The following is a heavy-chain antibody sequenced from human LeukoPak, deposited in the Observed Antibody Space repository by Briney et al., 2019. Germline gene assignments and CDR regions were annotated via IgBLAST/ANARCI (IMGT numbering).Heavy chain of an antibody. CDR1: GFSFSSYN. V-gene: IGHV3-21*04. CDR3: ATNGGGDSGYGNFDY. CDR2: ITTSSTYT. D-gene: IGHD5-12*01. Sequence: AGGSLRLSCEASGFSFSSYNMDWVRQTPGKGLEWISSITTSSTYTFYADSVKGRFTISRDNAKNSLYLQMNSLRAEDTAFYYCATNGGGDSGYGNFDYWGQGTLVTVSS. J-gene: IGHJ4*02.